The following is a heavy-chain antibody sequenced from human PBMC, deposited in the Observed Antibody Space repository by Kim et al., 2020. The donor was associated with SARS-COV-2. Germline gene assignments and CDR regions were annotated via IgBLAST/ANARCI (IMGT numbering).Heavy chain of an antibody. V-gene: IGHV3-23*01. D-gene: IGHD6-19*01. Sequence: GGSLRLSCAASGFPFSNSGMSWVRQAPGKGPEWVSSISANGDRTYYADSVKGRFTISRDNSKNTLSLQMNIVRVEDTAMYFCAKIAVTGSWYFDLWGRGTPVIVSS. CDR1: GFPFSNSG. CDR3: AKIAVTGSWYFDL. J-gene: IGHJ2*01. CDR2: ISANGDRT.